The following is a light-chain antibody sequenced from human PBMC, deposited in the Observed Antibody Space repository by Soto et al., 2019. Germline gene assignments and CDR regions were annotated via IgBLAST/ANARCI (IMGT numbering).Light chain of an antibody. V-gene: IGKV1-5*03. CDR2: EAS. CDR3: QQYNSYLRP. J-gene: IGKJ1*01. Sequence: HSPSAVSGSEGDRVTITCRASQSIRSWLAWYQQKPGKAPKLLIYEASTLKSGVPSRFSGSGSGTEFTLTISCLQPDDFAPYYCQQYNSYLRPFGQGTKVAIK. CDR1: QSIRSW.